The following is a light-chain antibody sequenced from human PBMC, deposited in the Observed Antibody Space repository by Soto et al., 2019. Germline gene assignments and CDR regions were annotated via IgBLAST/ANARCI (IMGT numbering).Light chain of an antibody. CDR2: ASS. Sequence: IVMTQSPATLSVSPGEIATLSCRASQGVSRNVAWYQHNHGQPPRLVILASSTRAPGIPARFSGSGSGTESTLNISSLQSEDFAVYYCQQYNNWPPVTFGGGTKLEIK. J-gene: IGKJ4*01. V-gene: IGKV3-15*01. CDR3: QQYNNWPPVT. CDR1: QGVSRN.